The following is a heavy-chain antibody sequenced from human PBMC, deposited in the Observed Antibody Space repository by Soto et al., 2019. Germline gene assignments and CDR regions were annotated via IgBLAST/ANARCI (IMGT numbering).Heavy chain of an antibody. Sequence: ETLSLTCTVSGGSIVSYYWSWIRQSPEKGLEWIGYVHHSGSILYNPSLNNRATVSLDRPNNQFSLKLTSVTAADTAFYYCAREVRNSDGWYWDYWGQGALVTVSS. CDR1: GGSIVSYY. CDR2: VHHSGSI. D-gene: IGHD6-19*01. J-gene: IGHJ4*02. CDR3: AREVRNSDGWYWDY. V-gene: IGHV4-59*01.